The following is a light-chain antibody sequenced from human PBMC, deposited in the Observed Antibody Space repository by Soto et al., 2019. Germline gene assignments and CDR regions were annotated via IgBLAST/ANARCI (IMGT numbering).Light chain of an antibody. Sequence: QSVLTQPPSVSGAPGQRVTISCTGSSSNIGAGFDVHWYQQLPGTAPKLLIYGNSNRPSGVPDRFSGSRSGTSASLAITGLKAEDEADYYCQSYDSSLTGSKVFGSGTKV. CDR2: GNS. CDR1: SSNIGAGFD. V-gene: IGLV1-40*01. J-gene: IGLJ1*01. CDR3: QSYDSSLTGSKV.